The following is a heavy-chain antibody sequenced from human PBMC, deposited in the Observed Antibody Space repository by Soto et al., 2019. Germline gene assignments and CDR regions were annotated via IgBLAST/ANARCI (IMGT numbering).Heavy chain of an antibody. CDR1: GFSLSTVGVG. V-gene: IGHV2-5*01. Sequence: QITLKESGPTLVKPTQTLTLTCTFSGFSLSTVGVGVGWIRQPPGKALQWLALMYWNGDKYYSPSLTNRLTITKDTSKNQVVLTMTDMDTVDAGTFFCAHKGQLVGDWFDPWGQGTLVTVSS. CDR3: AHKGQLVGDWFDP. J-gene: IGHJ5*02. D-gene: IGHD6-6*01. CDR2: MYWNGDK.